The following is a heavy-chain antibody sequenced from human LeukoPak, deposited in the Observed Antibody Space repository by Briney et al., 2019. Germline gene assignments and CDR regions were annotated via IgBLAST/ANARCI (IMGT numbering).Heavy chain of an antibody. Sequence: GGSLRLSCAASGFTVSSNYMSWVRQAPGKGLEWVSVIYSGGSTYYADSVKGRFTISRDNSKNTLYLQMNSLRAGDTAVYYCAREPYDSSGFDYWGQGTLVTVSS. CDR3: AREPYDSSGFDY. D-gene: IGHD3-22*01. J-gene: IGHJ4*02. CDR1: GFTVSSNY. CDR2: IYSGGST. V-gene: IGHV3-53*01.